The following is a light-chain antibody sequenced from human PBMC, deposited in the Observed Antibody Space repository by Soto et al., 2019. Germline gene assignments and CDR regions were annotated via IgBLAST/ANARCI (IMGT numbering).Light chain of an antibody. CDR2: GAS. J-gene: IGKJ2*01. CDR1: HSVTSN. CDR3: QQYNNWPPGT. V-gene: IGKV3-15*01. Sequence: EIVMTQSPATLSVSPGEGATLSCRASHSVTSNLAWYQQKPGQAPRLLIYGASTRATGIPARFSGSGSGTEFTLTISSLQSEDFAIYYCQQYNNWPPGTFGQGTKLEIK.